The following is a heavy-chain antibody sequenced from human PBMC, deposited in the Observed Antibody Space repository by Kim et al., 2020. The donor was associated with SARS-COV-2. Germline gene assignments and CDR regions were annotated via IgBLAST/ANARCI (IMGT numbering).Heavy chain of an antibody. CDR1: GGSISSYY. CDR2: IYYSGST. CDR3: ARVYDYYDSSGYYYRGWFDP. D-gene: IGHD3-22*01. J-gene: IGHJ5*02. Sequence: SETLSLTCTVSGGSISSYYWSWIRQPPGKGLEWIGYIYYSGSTNYNPSLKSRATISVDTSKNQFSLKLSSVTAADTAVYYCARVYDYYDSSGYYYRGWFDPWGQGTLVTVSS. V-gene: IGHV4-59*01.